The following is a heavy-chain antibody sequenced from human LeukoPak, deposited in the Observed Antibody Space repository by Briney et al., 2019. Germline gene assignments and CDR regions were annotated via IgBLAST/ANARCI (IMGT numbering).Heavy chain of an antibody. D-gene: IGHD2-2*01. CDR3: ASVYKHQLLLSYYYYYMDV. J-gene: IGHJ6*03. CDR2: IYYSGST. V-gene: IGHV4-59*08. Sequence: IPSETLSLTCTVSGGSISSYYWSWIRQPPGKGLEWIGYIYYSGSTNYNPSLKSRVTISVDTSKNQFSLKLSSVTAADTAVYYCASVYKHQLLLSYYYYYMDVWGKGTTVTVSS. CDR1: GGSISSYY.